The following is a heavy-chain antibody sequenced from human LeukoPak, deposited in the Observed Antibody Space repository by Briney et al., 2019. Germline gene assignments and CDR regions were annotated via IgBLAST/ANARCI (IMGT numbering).Heavy chain of an antibody. D-gene: IGHD4-23*01. V-gene: IGHV3-23*01. CDR2: ISGSGGST. J-gene: IGHJ1*01. Sequence: GGSLRLSCAVSGFTFSSYAMSWVRQAPGKGLEWVSAISGSGGSTYYAGSVKGRFTISRDNAKNTLYLQMNSLRAEDTAVYYCYGANAEHWGQGTLVTVSS. CDR1: GFTFSSYA. CDR3: YGANAEH.